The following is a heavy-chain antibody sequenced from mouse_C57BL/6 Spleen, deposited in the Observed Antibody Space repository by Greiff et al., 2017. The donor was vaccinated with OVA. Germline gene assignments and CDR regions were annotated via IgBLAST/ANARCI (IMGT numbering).Heavy chain of an antibody. D-gene: IGHD1-1*01. CDR1: GYSFTGYY. V-gene: IGHV1-42*01. J-gene: IGHJ2*01. Sequence: EVQLQQSGPELVKPGASVKISCKASGYSFTGYYMNWVKQSPEKSLEWIGEINPSTGGTTYNQKFKAKATLTVDKSSSTAYMQLKSLTSEDSAVYYCARKDNGSSLYYFDYWGQGTTLTVSS. CDR2: INPSTGGT. CDR3: ARKDNGSSLYYFDY.